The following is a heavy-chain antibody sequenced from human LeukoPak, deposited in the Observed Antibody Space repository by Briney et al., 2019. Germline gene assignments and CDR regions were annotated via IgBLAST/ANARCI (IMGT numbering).Heavy chain of an antibody. Sequence: PSQTLSLTCTDSGGSISSGAYYWSWIRQPPGKGLDWIGYIWHSGGTYYNPSLKCRVTISVDRSKNQLSLKLSSVTAADTAVYYCARDHRVTPGNYYYGMDVWGQGTTVTVSS. J-gene: IGHJ6*02. CDR1: GGSISSGAYY. CDR2: IWHSGGT. V-gene: IGHV4-30-2*01. CDR3: ARDHRVTPGNYYYGMDV. D-gene: IGHD3-10*01.